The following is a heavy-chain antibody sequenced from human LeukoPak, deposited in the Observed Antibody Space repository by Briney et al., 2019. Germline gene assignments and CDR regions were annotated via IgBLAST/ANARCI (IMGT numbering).Heavy chain of an antibody. V-gene: IGHV3-30*18. CDR1: XFXFSSYG. CDR2: ISYDGSNK. D-gene: IGHD3-22*01. CDR3: AKDMLRYDSSGYQDY. Sequence: SLRLSCXASXFXFSSYGMHWVRQAPGKGLEWVAVISYDGSNKYYADSVKGRFTISRDNSKNTLYLQMNSLRAEDTAVYYCAKDMLRYDSSGYQDYWGQGTLVTVSS. J-gene: IGHJ4*02.